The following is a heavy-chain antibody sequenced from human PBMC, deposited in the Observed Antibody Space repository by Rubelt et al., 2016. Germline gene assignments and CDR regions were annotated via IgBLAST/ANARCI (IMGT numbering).Heavy chain of an antibody. V-gene: IGHV1-18*01. D-gene: IGHD5-24*01. CDR2: ISPYSGDT. CDR3: ARTNYRKSTHVDN. J-gene: IGHJ4*02. Sequence: VHLVQSGPELKKPGASMKISCKPSGYAFKSYGIAWVRQAPGQGLERMGWISPYSGDTNYAQKFQGRVTLTTDTPPTTAYMELTSLRSDDTAVYYCARTNYRKSTHVDNWGPGTLVTVSS. CDR1: GYAFKSYG.